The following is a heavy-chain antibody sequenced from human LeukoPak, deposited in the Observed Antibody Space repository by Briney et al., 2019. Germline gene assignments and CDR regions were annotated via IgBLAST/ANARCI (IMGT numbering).Heavy chain of an antibody. CDR3: ARDTVGFDY. D-gene: IGHD4-23*01. V-gene: IGHV4-59*01. Sequence: SETLSLTCTVSGGSLSGFYWSWIRQPPGAGLEWIGYVYYSGSTTYNPSLKSRVTISVDTSKNQFSLRLGSVTAADTAVYYCARDTVGFDYWGQGTLVTVSS. J-gene: IGHJ4*02. CDR2: VYYSGST. CDR1: GGSLSGFY.